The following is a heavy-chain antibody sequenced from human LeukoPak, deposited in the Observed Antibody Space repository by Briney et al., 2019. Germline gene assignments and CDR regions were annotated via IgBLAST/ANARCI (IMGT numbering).Heavy chain of an antibody. D-gene: IGHD3-9*01. V-gene: IGHV4-39*01. Sequence: PSETLSLTCTVSGGSISSSSYYWGWIRQPPGKGLEWIGSIYYSGSTYYNPSLKSRVTISVDTSKNQFSLKLSSVTAADTAVYYCASDILTGYSYFDYWGQGTPVTVSS. CDR2: IYYSGST. CDR1: GGSISSSSYY. J-gene: IGHJ4*02. CDR3: ASDILTGYSYFDY.